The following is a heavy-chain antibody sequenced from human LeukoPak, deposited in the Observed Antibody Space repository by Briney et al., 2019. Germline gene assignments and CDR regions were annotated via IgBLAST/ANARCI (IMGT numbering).Heavy chain of an antibody. CDR1: GFTFSSYW. J-gene: IGHJ4*02. D-gene: IGHD2-15*01. V-gene: IGHV4-34*01. CDR2: INHSGST. CDR3: AREGVVVVAASGLFDY. Sequence: GSLRLSCAASGFTFSSYWMSWIRQPPGKGLEWIGEINHSGSTNYNPSLKSRVTISVDTSKNQFSLKLSSVTAADTAVYYCAREGVVVVAASGLFDYWGQGTLVTVSS.